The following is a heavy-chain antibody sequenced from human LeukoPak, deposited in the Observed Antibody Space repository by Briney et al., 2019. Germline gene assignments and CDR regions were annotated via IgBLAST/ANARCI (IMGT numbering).Heavy chain of an antibody. J-gene: IGHJ4*02. CDR2: SIPISGGT. V-gene: IGHV1-2*02. D-gene: IGHD5-18*01. CDR1: GYTFTGYF. Sequence: ASVKASCKASGYTFTGYFMHWVRQAPGQRLEWMGWSIPISGGTNYAHNPQGIVTMNRDTSISTAYTELSRLRSDDTGVYYCARDQVDTSVDLDYWGQRTLVTVSS. CDR3: ARDQVDTSVDLDY.